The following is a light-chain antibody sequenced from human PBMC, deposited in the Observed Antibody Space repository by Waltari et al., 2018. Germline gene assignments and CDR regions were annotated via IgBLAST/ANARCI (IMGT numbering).Light chain of an antibody. CDR3: QQYTGYPIT. J-gene: IGKJ4*01. CDR2: KVS. Sequence: DIQMTQSPSTLSASGGDRVSITCRASQSTNSRLAWYQQKPGKVPRLLIYKVSNLEREVPSRFIGSGSGTEFTLTLSSLQPDDLATYYCQQYTGYPITFGGGTKVEIK. CDR1: QSTNSR. V-gene: IGKV1-5*03.